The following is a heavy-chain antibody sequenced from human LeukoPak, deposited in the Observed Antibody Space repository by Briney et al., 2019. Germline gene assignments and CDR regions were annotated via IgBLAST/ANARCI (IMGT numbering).Heavy chain of an antibody. V-gene: IGHV1-2*02. J-gene: IGHJ6*03. CDR1: GYTFTGYY. D-gene: IGHD7-27*01. CDR2: INPNSGGT. CDR3: ARDWGLGWGALTGGKSDYYYMDV. Sequence: GASVKVSCKASGYTFTGYYMHWVRQAPGQGLEWMGWINPNSGGTNYAQKFQGRVTMIRDTSISTAYMELSRLRSDDTAVYYCARDWGLGWGALTGGKSDYYYMDVWGKGTTVTVSS.